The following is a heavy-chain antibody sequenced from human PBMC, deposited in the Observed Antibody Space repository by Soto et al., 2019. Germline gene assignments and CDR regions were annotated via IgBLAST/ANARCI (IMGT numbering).Heavy chain of an antibody. CDR2: ISYDGSNK. CDR3: AKGVAVAGYYYYGMDV. V-gene: IGHV3-30*18. J-gene: IGHJ6*02. CDR1: GFTFSSYG. D-gene: IGHD6-19*01. Sequence: QVQLVESGGGVVQPGRSLRLSCAASGFTFSSYGMHWVRQAPGKGLEWVAVISYDGSNKYYADSVKGRFTISRDNSKNTLYLQMNSLRAEDTAVYYCAKGVAVAGYYYYGMDVWGQGTTVTVSS.